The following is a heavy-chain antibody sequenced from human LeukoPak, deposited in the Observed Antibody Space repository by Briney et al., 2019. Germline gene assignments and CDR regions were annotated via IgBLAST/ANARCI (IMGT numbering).Heavy chain of an antibody. D-gene: IGHD6-13*01. CDR3: ARDRGSSPFDI. CDR2: IWADGSNK. V-gene: IGHV3-33*01. CDR1: GSTFSSYG. Sequence: GGSLRLSCAASGSTFSSYGMHWVRQAPGKGLEWVAVIWADGSNKLYVDPVKGRFTISRDNSQNTLYLQMNSLRAEDTAVYYCARDRGSSPFDIWGQGTMVTVSS. J-gene: IGHJ3*02.